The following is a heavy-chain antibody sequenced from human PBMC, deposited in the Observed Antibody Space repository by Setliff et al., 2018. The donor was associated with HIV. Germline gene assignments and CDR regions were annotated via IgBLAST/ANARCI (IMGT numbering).Heavy chain of an antibody. CDR3: ARLNLEQWVQRIDS. V-gene: IGHV4-39*01. CDR1: GGSLGNSNYY. J-gene: IGHJ5*01. Sequence: SETLSLTCTVSGGSLGNSNYYWGWIRQPPGKGLEWIGSMSYSGSTYYNPSLKSRVTISVDTSKKQFSLKLSSVTAADTAVYYCARLNLEQWVQRIDSLGQGTLVSVSS. CDR2: MSYSGST. D-gene: IGHD6-19*01.